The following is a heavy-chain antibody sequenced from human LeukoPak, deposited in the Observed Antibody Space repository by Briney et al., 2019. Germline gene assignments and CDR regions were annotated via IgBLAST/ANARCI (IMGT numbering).Heavy chain of an antibody. CDR2: IYPGDSDT. V-gene: IGHV5-51*01. D-gene: IGHD2-2*01. CDR1: GYSFTSYW. Sequence: GESLKISCKGSGYSFTSYWIGWVRQMPGKGLEWMGIIYPGDSDTRYSPSFQGQVTISADKSISTAYLQWSSLKASDTAMYYCARLPPDIVVVKAYYYMDVWGKGTTVTVSS. CDR3: ARLPPDIVVVKAYYYMDV. J-gene: IGHJ6*03.